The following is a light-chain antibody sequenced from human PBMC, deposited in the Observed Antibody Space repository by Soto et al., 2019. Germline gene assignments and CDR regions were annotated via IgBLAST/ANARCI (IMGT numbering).Light chain of an antibody. CDR1: QSISSW. CDR2: MAS. CDR3: QQYDTFSS. J-gene: IGKJ1*01. V-gene: IGKV1-5*03. Sequence: DIQMNQSPSTLSASVGDRVTITCRASQSISSWLAWYQQKPGKAPKLLIYMASSLYSGVPPRFRGSGSGTEFTLTISNLQPDDFATYHCQQYDTFSSFGQGTKVEIK.